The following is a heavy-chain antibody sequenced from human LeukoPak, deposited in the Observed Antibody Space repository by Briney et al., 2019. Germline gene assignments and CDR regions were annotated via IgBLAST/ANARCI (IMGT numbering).Heavy chain of an antibody. J-gene: IGHJ3*02. CDR2: IRYDGSHK. CDR3: AKDYIGGRSSSWYRGLGAFDI. CDR1: GFTFSSFG. Sequence: PGGSLRLSCAASGFTFSSFGMHWVRQAPGKGLEWVALIRYDGSHKYYADSVKGRFTISRDNSNSRDNSKNTLYLQMNSLRPEDTAVYYCAKDYIGGRSSSWYRGLGAFDIWGQGTMVTVSS. D-gene: IGHD6-13*01. V-gene: IGHV3-30*02.